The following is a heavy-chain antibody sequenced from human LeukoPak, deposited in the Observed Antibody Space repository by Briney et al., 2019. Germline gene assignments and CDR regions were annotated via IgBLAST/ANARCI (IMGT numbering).Heavy chain of an antibody. D-gene: IGHD3-22*01. CDR2: ISASGGST. CDR3: AKDPYDYYDSSGYYYSHGVDY. J-gene: IGHJ4*02. Sequence: PGGSLRLSCAASGFTFSNYAMSWVRQAPGMGLEWVSGISASGGSTYYADSVKGRFTISRDNSKSTLYLQMNTLRAEDTAVYYCAKDPYDYYDSSGYYYSHGVDYWGQGTLVTVSS. V-gene: IGHV3-23*01. CDR1: GFTFSNYA.